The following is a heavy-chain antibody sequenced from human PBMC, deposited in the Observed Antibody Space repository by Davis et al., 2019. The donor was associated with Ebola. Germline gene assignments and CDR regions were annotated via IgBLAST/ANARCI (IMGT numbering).Heavy chain of an antibody. J-gene: IGHJ6*02. CDR2: IYYSGST. Sequence: SETLSLTCTVSGGSISSYYWSWIRQPPGKGLEWIGYIYYSGSTNYNPSLKSRVTITVDTSKNQFSLKLSSVTAADTAVYYCARDRYYYGMDVWGQGTTVTVSS. CDR3: ARDRYYYGMDV. V-gene: IGHV4-59*01. CDR1: GGSISSYY.